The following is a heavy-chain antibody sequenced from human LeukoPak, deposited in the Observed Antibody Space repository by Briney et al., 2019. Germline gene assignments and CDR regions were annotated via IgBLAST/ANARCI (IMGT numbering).Heavy chain of an antibody. D-gene: IGHD1-26*01. Sequence: SETLSLTCAVSGGSISSSNWWSWVRQPPGKGLEWIGEIYHSGSTNYNPSLKSRVTISVDKSKNQFSLRLSSVTAADTAVFYCARAASIVGPSYPVYYFDYWGQGTLVTVSS. CDR3: ARAASIVGPSYPVYYFDY. CDR2: IYHSGST. V-gene: IGHV4-4*02. J-gene: IGHJ4*02. CDR1: GGSISSSNW.